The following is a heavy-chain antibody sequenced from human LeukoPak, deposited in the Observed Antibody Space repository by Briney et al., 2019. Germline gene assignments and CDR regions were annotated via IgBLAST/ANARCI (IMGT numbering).Heavy chain of an antibody. D-gene: IGHD4-11*01. J-gene: IGHJ5*01. CDR1: GFTFSIYA. Sequence: PGGSLILSCAVSGFTFSIYAMSWVRQAPGKGLEWVSAISGSGTTYFADSVKGRFTISRDNSKKTLYLQMNSLTDEDTAVYYCAREGSNYLRWFDFWGQGTLVTVSS. V-gene: IGHV3-23*01. CDR3: AREGSNYLRWFDF. CDR2: ISGSGTT.